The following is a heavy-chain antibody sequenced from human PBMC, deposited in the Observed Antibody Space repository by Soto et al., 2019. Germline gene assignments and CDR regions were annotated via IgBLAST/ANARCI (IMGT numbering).Heavy chain of an antibody. CDR1: GFTFNSYW. Sequence: EVQLVESGGGLVQPGGSLRLSCAASGFTFNSYWMSWVRQAPGKGLQWVASVNQDGTEQHYVDSVRGRFTVSRDNVRNSLYLQVHSLRAEDTAVYYCARDHTSPGITGDHWGQGSLVTVSS. V-gene: IGHV3-7*01. J-gene: IGHJ4*02. CDR2: VNQDGTEQ. D-gene: IGHD6-13*01. CDR3: ARDHTSPGITGDH.